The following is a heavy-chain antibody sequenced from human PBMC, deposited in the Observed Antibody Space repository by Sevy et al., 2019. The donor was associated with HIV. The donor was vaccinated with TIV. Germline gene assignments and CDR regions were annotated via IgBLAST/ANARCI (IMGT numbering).Heavy chain of an antibody. CDR2: IYYSGST. D-gene: IGHD2-2*01. CDR3: ARGGYCSSTSCRGQLDY. Sequence: SEILTLTCTVSGGSISSGGYYWSWIRQHPGKGLEWIGYIYYSGSTYYNPSLKSRVTISVDTSKNQFSLKLSSVTAADTAVYYCARGGYCSSTSCRGQLDYWGQGTLVTVSS. CDR1: GGSISSGGYY. J-gene: IGHJ4*02. V-gene: IGHV4-31*03.